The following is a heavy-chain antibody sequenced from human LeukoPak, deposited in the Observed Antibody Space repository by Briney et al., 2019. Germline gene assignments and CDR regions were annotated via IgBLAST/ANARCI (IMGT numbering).Heavy chain of an antibody. CDR1: GYTFTSYY. CDR3: ARNRIAARPYYYYYYMDV. V-gene: IGHV1-46*01. J-gene: IGHJ6*03. D-gene: IGHD6-6*01. Sequence: ASVKVSCKASGYTFTSYYMHWVRQAPGQGLEWMGIINPSGGSTSYAQKFQGRVTMTRDMSTSTVYMELSSLRSEDTAVYYCARNRIAARPYYYYYYMDVWGKGTTVTVSS. CDR2: INPSGGST.